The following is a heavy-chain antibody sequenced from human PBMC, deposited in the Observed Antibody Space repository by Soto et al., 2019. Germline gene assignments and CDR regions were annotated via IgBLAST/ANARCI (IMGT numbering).Heavy chain of an antibody. J-gene: IGHJ4*02. V-gene: IGHV4-30-2*01. D-gene: IGHD6-13*01. Sequence: SETLSLTCAVSGGSISSGVYSWRWIRQPPGKGLEWIGYIYHSGSTYYNPSLKRRVTISVDRSKNQFSLKLSSVTAADTAVYYCASTHAGAHITAAVHWGQGTLVTVSS. CDR2: IYHSGST. CDR3: ASTHAGAHITAAVH. CDR1: GGSISSGVYS.